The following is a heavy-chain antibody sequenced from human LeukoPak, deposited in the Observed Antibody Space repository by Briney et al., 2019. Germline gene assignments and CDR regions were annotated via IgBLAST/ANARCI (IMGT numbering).Heavy chain of an antibody. Sequence: PSETLSLTCTVSGYSISSGYYWGWIRQPPGKGLEWIGSIYHSGSTYYNPSLKSRVTISVDTSKNQFSLKLSSVTAADTAVYYCARRVVVFGVVLNNWFDPWGQGTLVTVSS. CDR1: GYSISSGYY. CDR3: ARRVVVFGVVLNNWFDP. J-gene: IGHJ5*02. CDR2: IYHSGST. V-gene: IGHV4-38-2*02. D-gene: IGHD3-3*01.